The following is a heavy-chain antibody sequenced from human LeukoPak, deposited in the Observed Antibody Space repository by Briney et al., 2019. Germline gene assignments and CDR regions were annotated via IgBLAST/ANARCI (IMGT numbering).Heavy chain of an antibody. CDR1: GYTFTSYD. D-gene: IGHD3-22*01. Sequence: EASVKVSCKASGYTFTSYDINWVRQATGQGLEWMGWMNPNSGNTGYAQKFQGRVTITRNTSISTAYMELSSLRSEDTAVYYCARGQGITDYYDSSGYYYFFDYWGQGTLVTVSS. CDR3: ARGQGITDYYDSSGYYYFFDY. CDR2: MNPNSGNT. J-gene: IGHJ4*02. V-gene: IGHV1-8*01.